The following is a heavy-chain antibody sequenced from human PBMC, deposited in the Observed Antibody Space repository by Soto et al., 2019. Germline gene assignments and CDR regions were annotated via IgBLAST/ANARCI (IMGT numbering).Heavy chain of an antibody. CDR1: GFTFRSYG. CDR2: ISYDGSNK. CDR3: AKGGGRYSGSYYYFDY. D-gene: IGHD1-26*01. J-gene: IGHJ4*02. V-gene: IGHV3-30*18. Sequence: QVQLVESGGGVVQPGRSLRLSCAASGFTFRSYGMHWVRQAPGKGLEWVAVISYDGSNKHYADSVKGRFTISRDNSKNTLYLQMNSLRAEDTAVYYCAKGGGRYSGSYYYFDYWGQGTLVTVSS.